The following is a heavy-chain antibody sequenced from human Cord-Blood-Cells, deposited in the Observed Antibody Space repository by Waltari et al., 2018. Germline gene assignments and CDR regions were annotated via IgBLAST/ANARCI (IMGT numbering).Heavy chain of an antibody. Sequence: QVQLQQWGAGLLKPSETLSLTCAVYVGSFSAYYWSWTRHPPGKGLEWIGEINHSGSTNYNPSLKSRVTISGDTSKNQFSLKLSSVTAADTAVYYCASRPLGIKWYGMDVWGQGTTVTVSS. CDR1: VGSFSAYY. V-gene: IGHV4-34*01. D-gene: IGHD7-27*01. J-gene: IGHJ6*02. CDR2: INHSGST. CDR3: ASRPLGIKWYGMDV.